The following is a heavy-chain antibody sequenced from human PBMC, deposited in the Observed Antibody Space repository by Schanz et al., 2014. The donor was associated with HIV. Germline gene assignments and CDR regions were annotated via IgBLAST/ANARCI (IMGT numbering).Heavy chain of an antibody. CDR3: ARKGDAFDI. CDR2: ISGNGDST. CDR1: GFTFNSYA. Sequence: EVQLLESGGGLVQPGGSLRLSCAASGFTFNSYAMKWVRQAPGKGLEWVSGISGNGDSTYYADSVKGRFTISRDNAKRSLYLQMDSLRVDDTAVYYCARKGDAFDIWGQGTKVTVSS. V-gene: IGHV3-23*01. J-gene: IGHJ3*02.